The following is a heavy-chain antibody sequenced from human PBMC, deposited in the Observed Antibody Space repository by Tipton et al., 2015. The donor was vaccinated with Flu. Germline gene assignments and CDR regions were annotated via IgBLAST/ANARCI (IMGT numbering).Heavy chain of an antibody. D-gene: IGHD3-22*01. J-gene: IGHJ4*02. CDR3: ARDTGSYCDSRDFDY. CDR2: ISHDGRND. V-gene: IGHV3-30*03. CDR1: GFTFSSYD. Sequence: SLRLSCAASGFTFSSYDMHWVRQAPGKGLEWMAVISHDGRNDYYADSVMGRFTISRDNSKNTLFLQMSSLRPEDTAVYYCARDTGSYCDSRDFDYWGQGTLVTVSS.